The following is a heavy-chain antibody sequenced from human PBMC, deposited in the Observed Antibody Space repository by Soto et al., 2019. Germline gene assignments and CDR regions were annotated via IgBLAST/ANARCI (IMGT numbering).Heavy chain of an antibody. V-gene: IGHV4-31*03. CDR1: GGSISSGY. Sequence: QVQLQESGPGLVKPSQTLSLTCTVSGGSISSGYWSWIRQHPGKGLEWIGYIYSSGSTSYNPSLKSRLTISVDTTYNQFYLELSCVTAAHTAVYYCAKEGPYNGDHYYYPMDVWGQGTTVTV. D-gene: IGHD4-17*01. CDR2: IYSSGST. CDR3: AKEGPYNGDHYYYPMDV. J-gene: IGHJ6*02.